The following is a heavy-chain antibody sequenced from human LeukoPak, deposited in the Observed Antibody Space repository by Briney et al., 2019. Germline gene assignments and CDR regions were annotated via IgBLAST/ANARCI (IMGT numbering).Heavy chain of an antibody. Sequence: ASVKVSCKASGYTFTGYYMHWVRQAPGQGLEWMGRINANSGDTMSAQNFQGRVTMTRDTSISTAFMELSSLRFDDTAVYYCARDSVTVATPYMDVWGKGTTVTVSS. CDR1: GYTFTGYY. D-gene: IGHD4-17*01. CDR3: ARDSVTVATPYMDV. V-gene: IGHV1-2*06. J-gene: IGHJ6*03. CDR2: INANSGDT.